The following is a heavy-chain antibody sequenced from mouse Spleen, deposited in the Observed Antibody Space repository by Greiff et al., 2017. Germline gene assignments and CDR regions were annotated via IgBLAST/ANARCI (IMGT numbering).Heavy chain of an antibody. V-gene: IGHV5-9-1*01. CDR2: ISSGGSYT. Sequence: EVMLVESGGGLVKPGGSLKLSCAASGFTFSSYAMSWVRQTPEKRLEWVATISSGGSYTYYPDSVKGRFTISRDNAKNTLYLQMSSLRSEDTAMYYCAREGLRLRYFDYWGQGTLVTVSA. J-gene: IGHJ3*01. D-gene: IGHD1-2*01. CDR1: GFTFSSYA. CDR3: AREGLRLRYFDY.